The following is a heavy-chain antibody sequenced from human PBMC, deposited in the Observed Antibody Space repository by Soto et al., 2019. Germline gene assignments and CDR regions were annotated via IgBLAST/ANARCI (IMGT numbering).Heavy chain of an antibody. V-gene: IGHV1-69*08. D-gene: IGHD5-12*01. J-gene: IGHJ4*02. CDR2: IIPLLSTS. Sequence: QVQLVQSGAEVKKPGSSVKVSCKASGGPFSNDIITWVRQAPGQGLEWRGRIIPLLSTSTYAQKFQGRLTITADRSTGTAYMELNNLRSEDTAVYYCARDSPIGSTFSGYDAIDYWGQGTRITVSS. CDR1: GGPFSNDI. CDR3: ARDSPIGSTFSGYDAIDY.